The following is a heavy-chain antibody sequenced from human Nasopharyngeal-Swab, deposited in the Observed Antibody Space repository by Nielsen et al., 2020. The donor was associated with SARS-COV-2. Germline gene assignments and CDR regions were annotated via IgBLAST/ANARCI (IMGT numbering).Heavy chain of an antibody. CDR2: IRSKGNNYAT. D-gene: IGHD2-15*01. V-gene: IGHV3-73*01. Sequence: GGSLRLSCAASGFTFSDSAIHWVRQASGEGLEWVARIRSKGNNYATAYSASVKGRFIIFRDDPTNTAYLQMNSLKTEDTAMYYCARGKDCGGGSCNGYHYYGMDVWGLGTTVTVSS. CDR3: ARGKDCGGGSCNGYHYYGMDV. J-gene: IGHJ6*02. CDR1: GFTFSDSA.